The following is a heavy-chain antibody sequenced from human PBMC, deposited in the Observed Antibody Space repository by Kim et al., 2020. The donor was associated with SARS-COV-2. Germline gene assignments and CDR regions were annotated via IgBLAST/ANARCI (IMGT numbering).Heavy chain of an antibody. D-gene: IGHD3-3*01. CDR2: ISSSSSYI. J-gene: IGHJ4*02. CDR3: ARAHYDFWSGYNYFDY. V-gene: IGHV3-21*01. Sequence: GGSLRLSCAASGFTFSSYSMNWVRQAPGKGLEWVSSISSSSSYIYYADSVKGRFTISRDNAKNSLYLQMNSLRAEDTAVYYCARAHYDFWSGYNYFDYWGQGTLVTVSS. CDR1: GFTFSSYS.